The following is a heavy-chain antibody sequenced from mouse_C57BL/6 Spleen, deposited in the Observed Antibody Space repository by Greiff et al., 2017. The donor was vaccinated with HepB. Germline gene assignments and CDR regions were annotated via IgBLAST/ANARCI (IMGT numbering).Heavy chain of an antibody. CDR2: IYPGDGDT. V-gene: IGHV1-80*01. CDR1: GYAFSSYW. D-gene: IGHD1-1*01. CDR3: AREGSSYVGAMDY. Sequence: QVHVKQSGAELVKPGASVKISCKASGYAFSSYWMNWVKQRPGKGLEWIGQIYPGDGDTNYNGKFKGKATLTADKSSSTAYMQLSSLTSEDSAVYFCAREGSSYVGAMDYWGQGTSVTVSS. J-gene: IGHJ4*01.